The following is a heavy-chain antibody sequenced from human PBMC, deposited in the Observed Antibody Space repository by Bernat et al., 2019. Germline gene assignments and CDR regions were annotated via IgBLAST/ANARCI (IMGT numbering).Heavy chain of an antibody. CDR3: ARDVNCSSTSCYYYYYYYMDV. J-gene: IGHJ6*03. Sequence: QVQLVQSGAEVKKPGASVKVSCKASGYTFTSYGISWVRQAPGQGLEWMGWISAYNGNTNYAQKLQGRVTMTTDTSTSTAYMELRSLRSDDTAVYYCARDVNCSSTSCYYYYYYYMDVWGKGTTVTVSS. CDR1: GYTFTSYG. V-gene: IGHV1-18*04. CDR2: ISAYNGNT. D-gene: IGHD2-2*01.